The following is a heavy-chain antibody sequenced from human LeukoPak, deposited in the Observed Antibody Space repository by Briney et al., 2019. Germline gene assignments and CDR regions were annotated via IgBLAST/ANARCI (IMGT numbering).Heavy chain of an antibody. D-gene: IGHD2-2*02. CDR1: GFTFSSYW. CDR3: ARIVPAAIVVSWFDP. Sequence: QSGGSLRLSCAASGFTFSSYWMSWVRQAPGKGLEWVANIKQDGSEKYYVDSVKGRFTISRDNAKNSLYLQMNSLRAEDTAVYYCARIVPAAIVVSWFDPWGQVTLVTVSS. V-gene: IGHV3-7*01. CDR2: IKQDGSEK. J-gene: IGHJ5*02.